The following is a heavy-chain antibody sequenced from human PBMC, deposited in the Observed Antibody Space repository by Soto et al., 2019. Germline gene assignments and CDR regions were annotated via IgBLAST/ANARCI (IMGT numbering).Heavy chain of an antibody. V-gene: IGHV5-51*01. CDR2: IYPGDSDT. J-gene: IGHJ6*02. CDR1: GFSFTSSW. CDR3: ARSHGMDV. Sequence: GESLKISCQGSGFSFTSSWIGWVRQMPGKGLEWMGLIYPGDSDTRCSPSFQGQVTISADKSISTAYLQWSSLKASDTAIYYCARSHGMDVWGQGTTVTVSS.